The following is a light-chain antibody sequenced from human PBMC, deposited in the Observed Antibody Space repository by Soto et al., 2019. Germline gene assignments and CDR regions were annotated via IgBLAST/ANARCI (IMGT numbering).Light chain of an antibody. J-gene: IGLJ2*01. CDR3: SSYTSSTTLL. V-gene: IGLV2-14*01. Sequence: QSVLTQPASVSGSPGQSITISCTGTSSDYVSWYQQHPGRAPKLMIYEVTNRPLGVSNRFSGSKSGNTASLTISWLPAEDEAGYYCSSYTSSTTLLXGGGTKVTVL. CDR2: EVT. CDR1: SSDY.